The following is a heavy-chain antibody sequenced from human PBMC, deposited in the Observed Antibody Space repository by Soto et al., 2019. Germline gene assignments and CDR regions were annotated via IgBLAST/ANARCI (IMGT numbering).Heavy chain of an antibody. CDR1: GFTFSSYA. D-gene: IGHD2-2*01. V-gene: IGHV3-23*01. CDR2: ISGSGGST. J-gene: IGHJ6*02. Sequence: GGSLRLSCAASGFTFSSYAMSWVRQAPGKGLEWVSVISGSGGSTYYADSVKGRFTVSRDNSKKTLYLQMNSLRAEDTAVYYCAKDVVCSSTSCYDDYYYGMDVWGQGTTVTVSS. CDR3: AKDVVCSSTSCYDDYYYGMDV.